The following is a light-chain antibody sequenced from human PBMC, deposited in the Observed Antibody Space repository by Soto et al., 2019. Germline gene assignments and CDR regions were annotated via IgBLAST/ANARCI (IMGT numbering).Light chain of an antibody. CDR2: GAS. V-gene: IGKV3-20*01. Sequence: EIVLTQSPGTLSLSPGERAILSCRASQSVSSSYLAWYQQKPGQAPRLLNYGASSRATGIPDRFSGSGSGTDFTLTISRLEPEDFAVYYCQQYVSSPYTFGQGTKLEIK. CDR3: QQYVSSPYT. J-gene: IGKJ2*01. CDR1: QSVSSSY.